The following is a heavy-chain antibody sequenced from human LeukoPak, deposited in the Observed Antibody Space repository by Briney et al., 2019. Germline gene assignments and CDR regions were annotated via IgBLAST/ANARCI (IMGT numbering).Heavy chain of an antibody. J-gene: IGHJ3*02. CDR2: ISWNSGSI. CDR3: AKDTRRRTMVRGVAFDI. D-gene: IGHD3-10*01. Sequence: LTGGSLRLSCAASGFTFDDYAMHWVRQAPGKGLEWVSGISWNSGSIGYADSVKGRFTISRDNAKNSLYLQMNSLRPEDTALYYCAKDTRRRTMVRGVAFDIWGQGTMVTVSS. V-gene: IGHV3-9*01. CDR1: GFTFDDYA.